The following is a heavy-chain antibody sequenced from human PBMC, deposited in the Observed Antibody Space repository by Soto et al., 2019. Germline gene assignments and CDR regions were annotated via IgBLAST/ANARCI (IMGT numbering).Heavy chain of an antibody. Sequence: EVQLVESGGGLVQPGGSLRLSCAASGFPFSNYWMYWVRQSPGKGLEWVSRINSDGSVSSYADSVKGRLTISRDNVKNTLYLQMDSLRAEDTAVYYCARGDCVGGTCYSLAGSFYYYMDVWCKGTTVTVFS. CDR1: GFPFSNYW. J-gene: IGHJ6*03. CDR2: INSDGSVS. V-gene: IGHV3-74*02. D-gene: IGHD2-15*01. CDR3: ARGDCVGGTCYSLAGSFYYYMDV.